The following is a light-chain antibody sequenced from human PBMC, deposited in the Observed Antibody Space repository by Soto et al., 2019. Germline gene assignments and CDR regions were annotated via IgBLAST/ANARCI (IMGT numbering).Light chain of an antibody. J-gene: IGKJ1*01. CDR3: QQSYSSPRT. V-gene: IGKV1-39*01. Sequence: DIQMTQSPSSLSASVGDRVTITCRASQTISTYLNWYQQRPGKAPKVLIYEASRLQSGVPPRFSGSGSGTDFTLTISSLQPEDFANYYCQQSYSSPRTFGQGTKVQIK. CDR2: EAS. CDR1: QTISTY.